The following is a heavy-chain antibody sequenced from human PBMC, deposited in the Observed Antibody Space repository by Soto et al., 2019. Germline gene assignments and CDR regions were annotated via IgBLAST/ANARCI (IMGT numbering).Heavy chain of an antibody. CDR1: GYTFTSYY. Sequence: ASVKVSCKASGYTFTSYYMHWVRQAPGQGLEWMGIINPSGGSTSYAQKFQGRVTMTRDTSTSTVYMEVSSLRSEDTAVYYCATYGPLRYYDILHVRGPDRGLDYLGQGTLVTVSS. D-gene: IGHD3-9*01. CDR3: ATYGPLRYYDILHVRGPDRGLDY. CDR2: INPSGGST. J-gene: IGHJ4*02. V-gene: IGHV1-46*01.